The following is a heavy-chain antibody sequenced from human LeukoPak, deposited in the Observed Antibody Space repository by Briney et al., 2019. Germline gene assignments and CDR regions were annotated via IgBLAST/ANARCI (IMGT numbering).Heavy chain of an antibody. J-gene: IGHJ4*02. CDR2: INPSGGST. CDR1: GYIFTSYN. Sequence: GASVKVSCKASGYIFTSYNIYWVRQAPGQGLEWMGIINPSGGSTNYAQKFQGRVTMTRDTSISTVYMELSRLTSDDTAVYYCARGDSSRTSYWGQGTLVTVSS. D-gene: IGHD6-13*01. V-gene: IGHV1-46*01. CDR3: ARGDSSRTSY.